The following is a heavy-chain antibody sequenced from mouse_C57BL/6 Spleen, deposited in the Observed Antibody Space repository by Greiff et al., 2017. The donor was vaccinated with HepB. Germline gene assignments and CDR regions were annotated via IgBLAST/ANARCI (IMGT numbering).Heavy chain of an antibody. J-gene: IGHJ3*01. Sequence: EVQLQEYGTYLFKPGASVKIAKQASGYTFTDYYMNWVKQSHGKSLEWIGDINPNNGGTSYNQKFKGKATFTVDKSSSTAYMELRSLTSEDSAVYYCARTGYGSSYRFPFAYWGQATLVTVSA. CDR2: INPNNGGT. V-gene: IGHV1-26*01. D-gene: IGHD1-1*01. CDR3: ARTGYGSSYRFPFAY. CDR1: GYTFTDYY.